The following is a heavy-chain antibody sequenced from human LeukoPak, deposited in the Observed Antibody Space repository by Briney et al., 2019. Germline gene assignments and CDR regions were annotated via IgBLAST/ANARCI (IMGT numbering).Heavy chain of an antibody. Sequence: PGGSLRLFCAASGFTISSNYVNWVRQAPGKGLEWVSVIYSGVSTYYADSVKGRFTISRDNYKNTLYLQMNSLRAEDTAVYYCARESNYYDSSGPLHLSRPIDYWGQGTLVTVSS. CDR2: IYSGVST. CDR3: ARESNYYDSSGPLHLSRPIDY. V-gene: IGHV3-66*01. J-gene: IGHJ4*02. D-gene: IGHD3-22*01. CDR1: GFTISSNY.